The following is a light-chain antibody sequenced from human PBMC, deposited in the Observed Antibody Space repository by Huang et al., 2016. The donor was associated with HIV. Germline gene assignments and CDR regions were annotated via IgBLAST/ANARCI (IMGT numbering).Light chain of an antibody. CDR3: QQTYRSLLT. Sequence: DIQMTQSPSSLSASVGDRVTITCRASQAISTYLNWYQHKPGKAPKLLIYAASTLQSVVPSRFVGSGSGTEFTLTISDLQSEDFATYYCQQTYRSLLTFGPGTKVDIK. J-gene: IGKJ3*01. CDR1: QAISTY. V-gene: IGKV1-39*01. CDR2: AAS.